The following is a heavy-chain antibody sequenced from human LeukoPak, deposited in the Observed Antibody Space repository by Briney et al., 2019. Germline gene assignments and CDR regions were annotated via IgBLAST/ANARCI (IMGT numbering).Heavy chain of an antibody. J-gene: IGHJ6*02. CDR3: AKEVFRVLFGHYGMDV. D-gene: IGHD2-21*01. V-gene: IGHV3-23*01. CDR1: GFTFSSYA. CDR2: ISGSGGST. Sequence: GGSLRLSCAASGFTFSSYAMSWVRQAPGKGLEWVSAISGSGGSTYYADSVKGRFTISRDNSKNTLYLQMNSLRAEDTAVYYCAKEVFRVLFGHYGMDVWGQGTTVTVSS.